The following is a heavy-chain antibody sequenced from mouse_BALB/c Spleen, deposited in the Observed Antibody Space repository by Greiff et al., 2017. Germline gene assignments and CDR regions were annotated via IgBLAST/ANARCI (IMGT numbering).Heavy chain of an antibody. CDR2: IRNKANGYTT. V-gene: IGHV7-3*02. D-gene: IGHD1-1*02. CDR1: GFTFTDYY. Sequence: EVQLVESGGGLVQPGGSLRLSCATSGFTFTDYYMSWVRQPPGKALEWLGFIRNKANGYTTEYSASVKGRFTISRDNSQSILYLQMNTLRAEDSATYYCARGGWAYAMDYWGQGTSVTVSS. CDR3: ARGGWAYAMDY. J-gene: IGHJ4*01.